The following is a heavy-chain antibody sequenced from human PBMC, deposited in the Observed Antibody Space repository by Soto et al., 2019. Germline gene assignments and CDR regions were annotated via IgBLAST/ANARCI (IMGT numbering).Heavy chain of an antibody. CDR1: GFAFSSYA. D-gene: IGHD3-22*01. CDR3: AKGQYFHDSSGYLF. J-gene: IGHJ4*02. V-gene: IGHV3-23*01. CDR2: ISGSDGTT. Sequence: EVQLLESGGGLVQPGGSLRLSCAASGFAFSSYAMNWVRQAPGKGLEWVSGISGSDGTTYYADSVKGRFTISRDNSKNTLYLQMNSLRAEDTALYSCAKGQYFHDSSGYLFWGQGTLVTVSS.